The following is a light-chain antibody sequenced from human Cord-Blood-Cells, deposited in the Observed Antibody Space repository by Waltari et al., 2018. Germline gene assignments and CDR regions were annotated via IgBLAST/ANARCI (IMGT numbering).Light chain of an antibody. J-gene: IGLJ3*02. CDR1: TGSVTSGHY. CDR3: LLSYSGARQV. CDR2: DTS. V-gene: IGLV7-46*01. Sequence: QAVVTQEPSLTVSAGGTVTLTCGPSTGSVTSGHYPYWFQQKPGQAPRALIYDTSNKHSWTPARFSGSLLGGKAALTLSGAQPEDESEYYCLLSYSGARQVFGGGTQLTVL.